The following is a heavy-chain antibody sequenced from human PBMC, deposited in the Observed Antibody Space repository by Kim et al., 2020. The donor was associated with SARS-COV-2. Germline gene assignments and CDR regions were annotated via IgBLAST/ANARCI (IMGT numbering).Heavy chain of an antibody. V-gene: IGHV4-59*01. CDR3: AREPQISSGWYDY. D-gene: IGHD6-19*01. CDR2: IYYSGST. Sequence: SETLSLTCTVSGGSISSYYWSWIRQPPGKGLEWIGYIYYSGSTNYNPSLKSRVTISVDTSKNQFSLKLSSVTAADTAVYYCAREPQISSGWYDYWGQGTLVTVSS. CDR1: GGSISSYY. J-gene: IGHJ4*02.